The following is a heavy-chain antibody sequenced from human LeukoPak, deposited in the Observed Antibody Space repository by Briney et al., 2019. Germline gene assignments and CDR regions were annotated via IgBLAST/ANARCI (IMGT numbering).Heavy chain of an antibody. CDR3: ARGVGATARSYYYYMDV. V-gene: IGHV1-2*02. CDR1: GYTFTGYY. Sequence: ASVKVSCKASGYTFTGYYMHWVRQAPGQGLEWMGWINPNSGGTNYAQKFQGRVTMTRDTSISTAYMELSRLRSEDTAVYYCARGVGATARSYYYYMDVWGKGTTVTVSS. D-gene: IGHD1-26*01. CDR2: INPNSGGT. J-gene: IGHJ6*03.